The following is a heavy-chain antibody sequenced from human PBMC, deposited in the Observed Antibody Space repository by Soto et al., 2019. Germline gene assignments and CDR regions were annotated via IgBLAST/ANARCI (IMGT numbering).Heavy chain of an antibody. Sequence: PSETLSLTCNVSGGSIRSYYWNWIRQPPGKTLEWIGDVYYSGSANYNPSLKSRVTMSVDISKNQFSLKLNSVTAADTAVYYWARGSMVPAPTQFDYWGHSTPGTV. CDR2: VYYSGSA. D-gene: IGHD3-10*01. V-gene: IGHV4-59*01. CDR1: GGSIRSYY. CDR3: ARGSMVPAPTQFDY. J-gene: IGHJ4*01.